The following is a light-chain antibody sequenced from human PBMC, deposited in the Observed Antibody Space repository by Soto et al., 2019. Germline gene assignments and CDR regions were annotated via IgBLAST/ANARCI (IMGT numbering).Light chain of an antibody. Sequence: QSVLTQPPSASGNPGQRVTISCSGSSSNIGSNTVNWYQQLPGTAPKLLIYSNHQRPSGVPDRFSGSKSGTSASLAISGLQSEDEADYYCAAWDDSLSGPVVFGGGTKLTVL. CDR3: AAWDDSLSGPVV. V-gene: IGLV1-44*01. CDR1: SSNIGSNT. J-gene: IGLJ2*01. CDR2: SNH.